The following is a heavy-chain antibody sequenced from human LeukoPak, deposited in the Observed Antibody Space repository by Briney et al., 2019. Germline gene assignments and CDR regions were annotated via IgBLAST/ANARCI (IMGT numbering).Heavy chain of an antibody. CDR2: INHSGST. D-gene: IGHD4-17*01. CDR3: ARSDYGDYEGQYYFDY. CDR1: GGSFSDYY. V-gene: IGHV4-34*01. Sequence: SETLSLTCAVYGGSFSDYYWTWLRQPPGKGLEWIGEINHSGSTNCNPSLNSRVTISVDTSKNQFSLKLSSVTAADTAVYYCARSDYGDYEGQYYFDYWGQGTLVTVSS. J-gene: IGHJ4*02.